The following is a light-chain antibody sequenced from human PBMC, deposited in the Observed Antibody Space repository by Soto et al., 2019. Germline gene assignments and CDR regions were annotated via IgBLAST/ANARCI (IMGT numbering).Light chain of an antibody. CDR2: KAS. CDR1: QSISSW. Sequence: DIQMTQSPSTLSASVGDRVTITCRASQSISSWLAWYQQKQGKAPKLLIYKASTLKSGVPSRFRGSGSGTEFTLTISRLQPDDFSTYYCQHYNSYSEAFGQGTKVDIK. CDR3: QHYNSYSEA. J-gene: IGKJ1*01. V-gene: IGKV1-5*03.